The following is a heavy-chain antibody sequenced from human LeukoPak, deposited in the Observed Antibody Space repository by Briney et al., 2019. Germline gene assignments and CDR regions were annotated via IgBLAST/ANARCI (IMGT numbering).Heavy chain of an antibody. V-gene: IGHV3-7*01. CDR1: GFTFSSYW. CDR2: INRDGSEK. CDR3: VRLRRNSDRSDYYYYYNS. D-gene: IGHD3-22*01. Sequence: GGSLRLSCAASGFTFSSYWMTWVRQAPGKGLEWVANINRDGSEKNYVDSVKGRFIISRDNAQKSLYLQMNSLRAEDTAVYYCVRLRRNSDRSDYYYYYNSWGQGTLVTVSS. J-gene: IGHJ4*02.